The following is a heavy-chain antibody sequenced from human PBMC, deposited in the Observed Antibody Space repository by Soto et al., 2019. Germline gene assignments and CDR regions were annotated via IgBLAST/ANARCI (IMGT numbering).Heavy chain of an antibody. CDR1: GFNFSTYG. CDR2: ISHNGNYQ. J-gene: IGHJ4*02. CDR3: AKDLRFLEWLPEY. V-gene: IGHV3-30*18. D-gene: IGHD3-3*01. Sequence: PGGSLRLSCVASGFNFSTYGMLWVRQAPGKGLEWVSIISHNGNYQYYADSVKGRFTISRDNSKNTLFLQMNSLRPEDTAVYYCAKDLRFLEWLPEYWGQGALVTVSS.